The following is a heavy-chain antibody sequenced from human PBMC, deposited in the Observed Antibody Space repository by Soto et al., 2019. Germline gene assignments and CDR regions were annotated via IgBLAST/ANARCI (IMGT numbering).Heavy chain of an antibody. CDR1: GGSFSGYY. D-gene: IGHD4-4*01. J-gene: IGHJ4*02. Sequence: SETLSLTCAVYGGSFSGYYWSWIRQPPGKGLEWIGEINHSGSTNYNPSLKSRVTISVDTSKNQFSLKLSSVTAADTAVYYCARDDYSNYQIDYWGQGTLVTVSS. CDR3: ARDDYSNYQIDY. CDR2: INHSGST. V-gene: IGHV4-34*01.